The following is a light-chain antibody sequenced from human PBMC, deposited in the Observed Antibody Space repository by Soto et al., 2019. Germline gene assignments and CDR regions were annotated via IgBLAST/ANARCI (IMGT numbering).Light chain of an antibody. Sequence: QSALTQPASVSGSPGQSITISCTGTSSDIGGYNYVSWYQQLPGKAPKLMIYEVSNRPSGVSNRVSGSKSGNTASLTISGLQAEDEADYYCSSYTSSSTLYVFGTGTKLTVL. V-gene: IGLV2-14*01. J-gene: IGLJ1*01. CDR3: SSYTSSSTLYV. CDR1: SSDIGGYNY. CDR2: EVS.